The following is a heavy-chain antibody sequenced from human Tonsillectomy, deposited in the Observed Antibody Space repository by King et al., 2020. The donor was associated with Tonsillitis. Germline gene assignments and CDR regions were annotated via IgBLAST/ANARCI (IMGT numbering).Heavy chain of an antibody. D-gene: IGHD3-3*01. Sequence: VQLQQWGARLLKPSETLSLTCAVYGGSFTGYYWTWIRQPPGTGLEWIGEINHSGGTNYNPSLKSRVTISVDTSKNQFSLTLSSVTAADTAVYYCARGGGTIFGVIVADSYYYYMDVWGKGTTVTVSS. CDR1: GGSFTGYY. CDR2: INHSGGT. J-gene: IGHJ6*03. CDR3: ARGGGTIFGVIVADSYYYYMDV. V-gene: IGHV4-34*01.